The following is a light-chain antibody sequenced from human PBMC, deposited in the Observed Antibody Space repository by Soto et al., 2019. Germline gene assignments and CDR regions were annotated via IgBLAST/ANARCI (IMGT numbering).Light chain of an antibody. CDR2: KAS. CDR1: QSVRDW. J-gene: IGKJ4*01. V-gene: IGKV1-5*03. CDR3: QQYYSYSPLT. Sequence: DIQMTQSPSTLSASVGDRVTVTCRASQSVRDWVAWYQQQAGRAPRLLIYKASSLQSGVPSRFSGSGFGTEFTLTISSLQPDDFACYYCQQYYSYSPLTVGGGTKVDI.